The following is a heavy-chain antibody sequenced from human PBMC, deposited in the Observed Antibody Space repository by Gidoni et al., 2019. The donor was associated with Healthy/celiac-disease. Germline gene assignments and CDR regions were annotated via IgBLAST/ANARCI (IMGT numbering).Heavy chain of an antibody. J-gene: IGHJ6*02. CDR3: ANLYDFWSGYTPYGMDV. CDR2: MRWNSSSI. Sequence: EVQLVESGGGLVQLGGSLRLPCAASGFPFVDFPMHGVRQAPGKGLEWVSGMRWNSSSIGYADYVKGRFTISRDNAKNSLYLQMNSLRAENTALYYCANLYDFWSGYTPYGMDVWGQGTTVTVSS. V-gene: IGHV3-9*01. CDR1: GFPFVDFP. D-gene: IGHD3-3*01.